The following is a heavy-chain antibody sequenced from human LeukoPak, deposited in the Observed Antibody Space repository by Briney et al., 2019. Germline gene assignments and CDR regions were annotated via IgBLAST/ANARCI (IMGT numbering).Heavy chain of an antibody. CDR2: IIPIFGTA. J-gene: IGHJ3*02. D-gene: IGHD3-9*01. CDR3: ARDPINLLRYFDWAADAFDI. V-gene: IGHV1-69*13. Sequence: GASVKVSCKASGGTFSNSAISWVRQAPGQGLEWMGGIIPIFGTANYAQRFQGRVTITADESTTTAYMELSRLRSDDTAVYYCARDPINLLRYFDWAADAFDIWGQGTMVTVSS. CDR1: GGTFSNSA.